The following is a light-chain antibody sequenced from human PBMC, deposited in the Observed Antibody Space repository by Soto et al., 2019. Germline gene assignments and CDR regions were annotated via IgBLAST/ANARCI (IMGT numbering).Light chain of an antibody. CDR3: QQDYNYPPIT. Sequence: AIRMTQSPSSFSASTGDRVTITCRASQGISSYLAWYQQKPGKAPKLLIYAASTLQSGVPSRFSGSGSGTDFTLTISCLQSEDFETYSYQQDYNYPPITFGGGTKVAI. J-gene: IGKJ4*01. CDR2: AAS. V-gene: IGKV1-8*01. CDR1: QGISSY.